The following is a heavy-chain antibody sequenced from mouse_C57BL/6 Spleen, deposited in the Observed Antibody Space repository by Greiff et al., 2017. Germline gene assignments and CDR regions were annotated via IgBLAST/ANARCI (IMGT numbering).Heavy chain of an antibody. CDR2: IHPNSGST. V-gene: IGHV1-64*01. CDR1: GYTFTSYW. J-gene: IGHJ2*01. D-gene: IGHD1-1*01. Sequence: VQLQQPGAELVKPGASVKLSCKASGYTFTSYWMHWVKQRPGQGLEWIGMIHPNSGSTNYNEKFKSKATLTVDKSSSTAYMQLSSLTSEDSAVYYCARAGFTTVVATPLWGQGTTLTVSS. CDR3: ARAGFTTVVATPL.